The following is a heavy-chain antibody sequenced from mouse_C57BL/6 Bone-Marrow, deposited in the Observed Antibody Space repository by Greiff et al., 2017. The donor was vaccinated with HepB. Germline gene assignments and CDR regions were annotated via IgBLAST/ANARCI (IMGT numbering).Heavy chain of an antibody. CDR3: ARGDGYYVWYFDV. D-gene: IGHD2-3*01. CDR1: GFTFSDYG. J-gene: IGHJ1*03. Sequence: EVKLMESGGGLVKPGGSLKLSCAASGFTFSDYGMHWVRQAPEKGLEWVAYISSGSSTIYYADTVKGRFTISRDNAKNTLFLQMTSLRSEDTAMYYCARGDGYYVWYFDVWGTGTTVTVSS. CDR2: ISSGSSTI. V-gene: IGHV5-17*01.